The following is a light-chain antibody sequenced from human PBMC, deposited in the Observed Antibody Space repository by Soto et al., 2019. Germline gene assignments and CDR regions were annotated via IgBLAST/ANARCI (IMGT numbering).Light chain of an antibody. CDR1: QSIRSY. V-gene: IGKV1-39*01. Sequence: DIQMTQSPSSLSASVGDRVTITCRASQSIRSYLNWYQQKPAKAPELLIYEATSLQSGVPSRFSGSGSGTDFTLTISSLPPEDFATYYCHQSYTTPFTFGPGTKVDIK. CDR3: HQSYTTPFT. J-gene: IGKJ3*01. CDR2: EAT.